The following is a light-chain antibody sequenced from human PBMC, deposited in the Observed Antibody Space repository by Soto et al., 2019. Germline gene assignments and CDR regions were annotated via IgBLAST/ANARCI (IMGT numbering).Light chain of an antibody. V-gene: IGLV2-14*03. Sequence: QSALTQPASVSGSPGQSITISCTGTNSDIGGFNYVTWYQQHPGKAPKLLISDVSNRPSGVSNRFSGSKSGNTASLTISGLKAEDEADYSGSSFPSSITLFFGGGPSSPS. CDR2: DVS. J-gene: IGLJ2*01. CDR1: NSDIGGFNY. CDR3: SSFPSSITLF.